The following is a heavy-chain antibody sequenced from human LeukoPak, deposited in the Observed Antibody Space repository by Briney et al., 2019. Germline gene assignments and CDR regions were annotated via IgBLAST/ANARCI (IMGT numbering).Heavy chain of an antibody. D-gene: IGHD3-10*01. CDR3: ARGYYGSGSPPRY. J-gene: IGHJ4*02. V-gene: IGHV3-7*01. CDR1: GFTFSRYW. CDR2: IEQDGSEK. Sequence: GGSLRLSCAASGFTFSRYWMSWVRQAPGKGLEWVANIEQDGSEKNYLDSVKGRFTISRDNAKNSLYLQMNSLRAGDTAIYYCARGYYGSGSPPRYWGQGTLVTVSS.